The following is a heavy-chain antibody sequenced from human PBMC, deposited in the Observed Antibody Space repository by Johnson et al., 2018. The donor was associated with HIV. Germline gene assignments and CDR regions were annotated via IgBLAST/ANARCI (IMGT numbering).Heavy chain of an antibody. V-gene: IGHV3-23*04. CDR1: AFTFSSND. CDR2: ISGSDHST. D-gene: IGHD1-26*01. Sequence: VQLVESGGGVVQSGRSLRLSCGASAFTFSSNDMKWVRQAPGKGLEWVSPISGSDHSTYYADSVRGRFTISRDNSKNTLYLQMSSLRAEDTAVYYCAKAVAKVGAGMSFDFWGQGTMVTVSS. J-gene: IGHJ3*01. CDR3: AKAVAKVGAGMSFDF.